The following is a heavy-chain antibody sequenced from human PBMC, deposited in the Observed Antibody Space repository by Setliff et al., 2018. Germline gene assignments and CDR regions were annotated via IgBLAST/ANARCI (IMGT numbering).Heavy chain of an antibody. D-gene: IGHD3-3*01. CDR2: IYYSGST. V-gene: IGHV4-39*07. CDR3: ARGRSNFWGYYFDY. CDR1: GGSLSSSSYY. Sequence: LSLTCTVSGGSLSSSSYYWGWIRQPPGKGLEWIGRIYYSGSTYYNPSLKRRVTISVDTSKNQFSLQLSSVTAADTAVYYCARGRSNFWGYYFDYWGQGTLVT. J-gene: IGHJ4*02.